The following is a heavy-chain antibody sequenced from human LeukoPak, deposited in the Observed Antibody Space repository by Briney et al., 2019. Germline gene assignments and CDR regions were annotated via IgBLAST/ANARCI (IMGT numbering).Heavy chain of an antibody. CDR2: ISSSGTV. D-gene: IGHD6-13*01. CDR1: GFTFSSYS. Sequence: GGSLRLSCAASGFTFSSYSMNWVRQAPGKGLEWVSYISSSGTVYYADSVKGRFTISRDNAKNSLYLQMNSLRAEDTAVYYCARDLAAAYWGQGTLVTVSS. CDR3: ARDLAAAY. V-gene: IGHV3-48*01. J-gene: IGHJ4*02.